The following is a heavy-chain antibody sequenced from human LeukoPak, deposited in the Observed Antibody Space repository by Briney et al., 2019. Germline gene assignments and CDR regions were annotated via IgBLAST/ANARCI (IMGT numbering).Heavy chain of an antibody. CDR3: ARGLLRLLLFGVGWFDP. V-gene: IGHV4-34*01. D-gene: IGHD3-10*01. J-gene: IGHJ5*02. Sequence: SETLSLTCAVYGGSFSGYYWSWIRQPPGKGLEWIGEINHSGSTNYNPSLKSRVTISVDTSKNQVSLKLSSVTAADTAVYYCARGLLRLLLFGVGWFDPWGQGTLVTVSS. CDR2: INHSGST. CDR1: GGSFSGYY.